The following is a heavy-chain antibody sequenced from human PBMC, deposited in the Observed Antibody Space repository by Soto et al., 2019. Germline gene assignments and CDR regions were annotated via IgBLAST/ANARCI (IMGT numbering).Heavy chain of an antibody. CDR3: AKDQWGMTTHDAFDI. CDR2: ISYDGSNK. J-gene: IGHJ3*02. CDR1: GFTFSSYG. V-gene: IGHV3-30*18. Sequence: GGSLRLSCAASGFTFSSYGMHWVRQAPGKGLEWVAVISYDGSNKYYADSVKGRFTITRDNSKNTLYLQMNSLRAEDTAVYYCAKDQWGMTTHDAFDIWGQGTMVTVSS. D-gene: IGHD4-17*01.